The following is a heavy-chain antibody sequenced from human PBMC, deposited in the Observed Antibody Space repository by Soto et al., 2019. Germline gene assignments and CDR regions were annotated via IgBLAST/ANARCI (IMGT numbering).Heavy chain of an antibody. Sequence: EVQLVESGGGLVQPGGSLRLSCAASGFTFSSYSVNWVRQAPGKGLEWVSYISGSSSMIYYADSVKGRFTISRDNAKNSLYLQMNSLRAEDTAVYYCARDLNPRQEMLYALLGYWGQGTLVTVSS. J-gene: IGHJ4*02. CDR2: ISGSSSMI. CDR1: GFTFSSYS. CDR3: ARDLNPRQEMLYALLGY. D-gene: IGHD2-8*01. V-gene: IGHV3-48*01.